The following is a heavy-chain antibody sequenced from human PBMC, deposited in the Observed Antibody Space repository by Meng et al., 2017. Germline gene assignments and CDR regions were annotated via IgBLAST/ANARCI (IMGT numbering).Heavy chain of an antibody. CDR2: INTNTGNP. V-gene: IGHV7-4-1*02. CDR1: GYTFTSYA. Sequence: ASVKVSCKASGYTFTSYAMNWVRQAPGQGLEWMGWINTNTGNPTYAQGFTGRFVFSLDTSVSTAYLQLSSLKAEDTAVYYFARGAPPEQQLALIAHPPTFQHWGQGTLVTVSS. D-gene: IGHD6-13*01. J-gene: IGHJ1*01. CDR3: ARGAPPEQQLALIAHPPTFQH.